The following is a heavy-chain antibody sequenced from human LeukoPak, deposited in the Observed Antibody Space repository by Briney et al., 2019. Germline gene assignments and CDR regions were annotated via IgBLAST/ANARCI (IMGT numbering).Heavy chain of an antibody. CDR3: TRENYVPDS. J-gene: IGHJ4*02. Sequence: GGYLRLSCVASGYNFSPYWMSWVRQTPGKGLEWVASISNGGYATYYTDSVRGRFTISRDDAKNSLFLHMNGLGADDTAVYYCTRENYVPDSWGQGNLVTVSS. CDR2: ISNGGYAT. D-gene: IGHD3-10*02. CDR1: GYNFSPYW. V-gene: IGHV3-7*03.